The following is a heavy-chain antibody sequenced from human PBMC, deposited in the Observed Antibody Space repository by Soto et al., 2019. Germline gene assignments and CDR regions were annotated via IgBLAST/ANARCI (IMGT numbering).Heavy chain of an antibody. D-gene: IGHD6-19*01. CDR2: ISYDGSNK. Sequence: LRLSCAASGFTFSSYAMHWVRQAPGKGLEWVAVISYDGSNKYYADSVKGRFTISRDNSKNTLYLQMNSLRAEDTAVYYCAKNHREAVAGPNYGMDVSGKGTKGT. V-gene: IGHV3-30-3*02. CDR3: AKNHREAVAGPNYGMDV. CDR1: GFTFSSYA. J-gene: IGHJ6*04.